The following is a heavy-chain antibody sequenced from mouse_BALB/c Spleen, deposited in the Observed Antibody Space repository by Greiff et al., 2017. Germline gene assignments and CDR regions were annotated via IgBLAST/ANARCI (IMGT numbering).Heavy chain of an antibody. CDR1: GFNIKDTY. CDR2: IDPANGNT. V-gene: IGHV14-3*02. Sequence: VQLKQSGAELVKPGASVKLSCTASGFNIKDTYMHWVKQRPEQGLEWIGRIDPANGNTKYDSKFQGKATITADTSSNTAYLQLSSLTSEDTAVYYCALDYDWFAYWGQGTLVTVSA. D-gene: IGHD2-4*01. J-gene: IGHJ3*01. CDR3: ALDYDWFAY.